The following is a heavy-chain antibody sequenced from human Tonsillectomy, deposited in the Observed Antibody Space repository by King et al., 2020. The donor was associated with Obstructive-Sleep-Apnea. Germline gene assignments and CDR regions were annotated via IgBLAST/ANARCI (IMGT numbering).Heavy chain of an antibody. D-gene: IGHD3-16*02. V-gene: IGHV4-59*01. CDR2: IYYSGST. CDR3: ARDRRYDYVWGSYRYTEGDYFDY. CDR1: GGSISSYY. Sequence: QLQESGPGLVKPSETLSLTCTVSGGSISSYYWSWIRQPPGKGLEWIGYIYYSGSTNYNPSLKSRVTISVDTSKNQFSLTLSSVTAADTAVYYCARDRRYDYVWGSYRYTEGDYFDYWGQGTLVTVSS. J-gene: IGHJ4*02.